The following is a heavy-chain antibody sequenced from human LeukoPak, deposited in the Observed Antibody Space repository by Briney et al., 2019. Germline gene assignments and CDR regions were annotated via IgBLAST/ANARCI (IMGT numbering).Heavy chain of an antibody. CDR3: ARLDDYGDYVDY. D-gene: IGHD4-17*01. V-gene: IGHV3-53*01. CDR2: IYSGGST. Sequence: GGSLRLSCAASGFTVSSHYMTWVRQAPGKGLGWVSVIYSGGSTYYADSVKGRFTISRDNSKNTLYLQMKSLRAEDTAVHYCARLDDYGDYVDYWGQGTLVTVPS. CDR1: GFTVSSHY. J-gene: IGHJ4*02.